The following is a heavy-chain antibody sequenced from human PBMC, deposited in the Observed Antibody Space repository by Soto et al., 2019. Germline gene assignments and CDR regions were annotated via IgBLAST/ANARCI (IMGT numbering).Heavy chain of an antibody. Sequence: ASVKVSCKASGYTFTSYGISWVRQAPGQGLEWMGWISAYNGNTNYAQKLQGRVTMTTDTSTSTAYMELRSLRSDDTAVYYCARDEGEGYSGSSGSLYYYYGMDVWGQGTTVTVS. CDR1: GYTFTSYG. D-gene: IGHD6-6*01. V-gene: IGHV1-18*04. J-gene: IGHJ6*02. CDR3: ARDEGEGYSGSSGSLYYYYGMDV. CDR2: ISAYNGNT.